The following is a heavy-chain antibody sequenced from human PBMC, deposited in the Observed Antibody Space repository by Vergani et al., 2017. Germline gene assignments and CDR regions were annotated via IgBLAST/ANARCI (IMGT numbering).Heavy chain of an antibody. Sequence: EVQLLESGGGLVQPGGSLRLSCAASGFSFSSYAMSWVRQAPGKGLEWVSAISGSGGNTYYADSVKGRFTISRDNSKNTLYLQMNSLRAEDTAVYYWAEDRDNWNDYNFDYWGQGTLVTVSS. CDR2: ISGSGGNT. CDR3: AEDRDNWNDYNFDY. J-gene: IGHJ4*02. CDR1: GFSFSSYA. V-gene: IGHV3-23*01. D-gene: IGHD1-20*01.